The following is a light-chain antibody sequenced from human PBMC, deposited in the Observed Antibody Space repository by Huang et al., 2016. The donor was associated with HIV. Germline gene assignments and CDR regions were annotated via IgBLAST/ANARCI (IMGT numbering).Light chain of an antibody. V-gene: IGKV1-39*01. Sequence: DIQMTQSPSSLSAYVGDRVTITCRASQTVTTYLNWYQRHPGKAPKLLIYAASSLQSGVPSRFSGSGAGTYFPLTINSLQPEDFATYFCQQGYTAPFTFGQGTKLEIK. CDR3: QQGYTAPFT. CDR1: QTVTTY. J-gene: IGKJ2*01. CDR2: AAS.